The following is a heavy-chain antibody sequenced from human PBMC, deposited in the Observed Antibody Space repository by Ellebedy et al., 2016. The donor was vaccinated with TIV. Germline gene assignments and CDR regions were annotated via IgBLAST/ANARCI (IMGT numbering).Heavy chain of an antibody. Sequence: SETLSLXCAVYGGSFSGYYWSWIRQPPGKGLEWIGEINHSGSTNYNPSLQSRVTISLDTSKNQFSLKLSSVTAADTAVYYCARQKLDYYDSSGYVDYWGQGTLVTVSS. D-gene: IGHD3-22*01. CDR2: INHSGST. CDR1: GGSFSGYY. J-gene: IGHJ4*02. V-gene: IGHV4-34*01. CDR3: ARQKLDYYDSSGYVDY.